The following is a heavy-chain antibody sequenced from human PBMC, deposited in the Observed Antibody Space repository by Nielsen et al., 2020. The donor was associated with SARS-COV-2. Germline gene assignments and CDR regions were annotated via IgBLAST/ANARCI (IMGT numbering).Heavy chain of an antibody. J-gene: IGHJ4*02. Sequence: GESLKISCAASGFTFSSYSMNWVRQAPGKGLEWVSSISSSGSYIYYADSVKGRFTVSRDNAKDSLYLQMNSLRAEDTAVYYCARDRGRVDYWGQGTLVTVSS. V-gene: IGHV3-21*01. CDR1: GFTFSSYS. CDR2: ISSSGSYI. D-gene: IGHD3-10*01. CDR3: ARDRGRVDY.